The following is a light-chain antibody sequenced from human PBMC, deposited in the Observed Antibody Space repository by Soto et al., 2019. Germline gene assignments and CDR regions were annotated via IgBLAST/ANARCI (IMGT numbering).Light chain of an antibody. CDR3: QQYGGSPLFT. CDR2: GAS. CDR1: QGVTPAY. V-gene: IGKV3-20*01. Sequence: EIVLTQSPGILSLSPGERATLSCRASQGVTPAYLAWYQHKPGQAPRLLIYGASNRAAGIPDRFTGSGSGTDFTLTISRLEPEDFAVYSCQQYGGSPLFTFGPGTKVDIK. J-gene: IGKJ3*01.